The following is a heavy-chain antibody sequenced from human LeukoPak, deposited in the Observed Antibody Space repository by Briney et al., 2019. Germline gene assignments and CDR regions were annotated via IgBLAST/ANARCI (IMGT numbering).Heavy chain of an antibody. V-gene: IGHV4-59*01. CDR2: IYYSGST. CDR3: ARDRITMVRGVIISAFDI. CDR1: GGSISSYY. J-gene: IGHJ3*02. Sequence: SETLSLTCTVSGGSISSYYWSWIRQPPGKGLEWIGYIYYSGSTNYNPSPKSRVTISVDTSKNQFSLKLSSVTAADTAVYYCARDRITMVRGVIISAFDIWGQGTMVTVSS. D-gene: IGHD3-10*01.